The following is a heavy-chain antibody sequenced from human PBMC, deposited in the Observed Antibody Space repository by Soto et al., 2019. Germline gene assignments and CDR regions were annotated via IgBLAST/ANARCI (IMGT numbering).Heavy chain of an antibody. CDR1: GYTFTSYY. D-gene: IGHD6-19*01. Sequence: GESLKISCDGSGYTFTSYYITWARQLPGKGLEWMGRIDPSDSYTTYNPSFQGHVTISADKSITTAYLHWSSLEASDSAVYYCARQGDMAATPADAFDIWGQGTLVTVSS. CDR3: ARQGDMAATPADAFDI. CDR2: IDPSDSYT. J-gene: IGHJ3*02. V-gene: IGHV5-10-1*01.